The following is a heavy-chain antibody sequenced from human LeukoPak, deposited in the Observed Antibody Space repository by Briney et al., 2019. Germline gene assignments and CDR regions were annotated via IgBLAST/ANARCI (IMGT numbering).Heavy chain of an antibody. D-gene: IGHD6-19*01. CDR3: ASRGYSSGWRNFDY. CDR2: IIPIFGTA. Sequence: SVNVSYKASGYTFTAYYIHWVRQDPGQGLEWMGGIIPIFGTANYAQKLQGRVTITADESTSTAYMELGSLRSEDTAVYYCASRGYSSGWRNFDYWGQGTLVTVSS. CDR1: GYTFTAYY. V-gene: IGHV1-69*13. J-gene: IGHJ4*02.